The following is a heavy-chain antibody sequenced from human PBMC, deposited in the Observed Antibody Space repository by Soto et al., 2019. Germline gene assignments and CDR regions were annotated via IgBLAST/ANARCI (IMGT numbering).Heavy chain of an antibody. CDR3: ATGDGGYSSAPRFYFEF. CDR2: IIPIFGTA. V-gene: IGHV1-69*12. CDR1: GGTFSSNA. D-gene: IGHD5-18*01. J-gene: IGHJ4*02. Sequence: QVQLVQSGAEVKKPGSSVKVTCKASGGTFSSNAISWVRQPPGQGLEWMARIIPIFGTAHYAQKFQGSATITADESTSTAFMELSTLKSEDTAVYYFATGDGGYSSAPRFYFEFWGQGTLVTVSS.